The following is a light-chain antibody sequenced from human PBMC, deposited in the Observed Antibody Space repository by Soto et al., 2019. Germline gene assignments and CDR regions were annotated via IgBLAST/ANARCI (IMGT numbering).Light chain of an antibody. CDR2: DVS. Sequence: QSALTQPASVSGSPGQSITISCTGTSSDVGGYNYVSWYQQHPGKAPKLMIYDVSNRPSGVSNRFSDSKSGNTASLTISGLQAEDEADYYCSSYTSSSTPFLFGTGTKLTVL. CDR3: SSYTSSSTPFL. V-gene: IGLV2-14*01. J-gene: IGLJ1*01. CDR1: SSDVGGYNY.